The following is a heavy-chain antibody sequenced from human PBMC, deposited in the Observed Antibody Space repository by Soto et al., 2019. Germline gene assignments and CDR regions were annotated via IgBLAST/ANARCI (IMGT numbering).Heavy chain of an antibody. CDR3: TRGLDRAKLGY. V-gene: IGHV4-31*03. Sequence: QVQLQESGPVLVKPSQTLSLTCTVSDGSIESGSYYRSWVRQNPGKGLEWIGSIHYSGSIYYSPSLRSRLTMSADTSKNQFSLKLSSVTVADTAVYYCTRGLDRAKLGYWGQGIQVIVSS. CDR1: DGSIESGSYY. J-gene: IGHJ4*02. CDR2: IHYSGSI. D-gene: IGHD1-26*01.